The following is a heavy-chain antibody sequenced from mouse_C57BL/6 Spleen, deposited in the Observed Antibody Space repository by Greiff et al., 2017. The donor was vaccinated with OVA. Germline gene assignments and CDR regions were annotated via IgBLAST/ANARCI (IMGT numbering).Heavy chain of an antibody. D-gene: IGHD1-1*01. CDR3: ARSEYGSGYFEV. CDR1: GYTFTNYW. J-gene: IGHJ1*03. V-gene: IGHV1-63*01. CDR2: IYPGDGYT. Sequence: VQLQQSGAELVRPGTSVKMSCKASGYTFTNYWIGWAKQRPGHGLEWIGDIYPGDGYTNYNEKFKGKATLTADKSSSTAYMQFSSLTSEDSAIYTCARSEYGSGYFEVWGTGTTVTVSS.